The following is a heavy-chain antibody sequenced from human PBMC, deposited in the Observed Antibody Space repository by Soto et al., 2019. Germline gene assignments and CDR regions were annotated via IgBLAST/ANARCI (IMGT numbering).Heavy chain of an antibody. Sequence: QVHLVESGGGLVKPGGSLRLSCAASGFTFSDYYMSWIRQAPGKGLEWVSYISTSGSYTNYGDSVKGRFTISRDNAKNSVYLQMNSLRAEDTAVYYCARDQDRDGDYNMFDNWGQGTLVTVSS. CDR2: ISTSGSYT. J-gene: IGHJ4*02. D-gene: IGHD2-21*01. CDR1: GFTFSDYY. V-gene: IGHV3-11*06. CDR3: ARDQDRDGDYNMFDN.